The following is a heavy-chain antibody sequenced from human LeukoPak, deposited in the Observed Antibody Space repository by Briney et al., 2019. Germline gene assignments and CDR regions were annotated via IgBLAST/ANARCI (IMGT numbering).Heavy chain of an antibody. CDR3: ARGPDYYDSSGFVDY. Sequence: GGSLKLSLAAFDLTFGGYDMNWFGKATEKVLSWFSAIGTAGDTYYPGSVKGRFTISRENAKNSLYLQMNSLRAGGTAVYYCARGPDYYDSSGFVDYWGQGTLVTVSS. V-gene: IGHV3-13*01. J-gene: IGHJ4*02. CDR1: DLTFGGYD. D-gene: IGHD3-22*01. CDR2: IGTAGDT.